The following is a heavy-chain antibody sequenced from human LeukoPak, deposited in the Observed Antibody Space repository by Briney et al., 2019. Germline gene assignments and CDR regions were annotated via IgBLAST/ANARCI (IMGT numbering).Heavy chain of an antibody. J-gene: IGHJ5*02. CDR1: GGSISSSSYY. CDR3: ARAVIVVAAATQRNWFDP. V-gene: IGHV4-39*07. Sequence: SETLSLTCTVSGGSISSSSYYWGWIRQPPGKGLEWIGSIYYSGSTYYNPSLKSRVTISVDTSKNQFSLKLSSVTAADTAVYYCARAVIVVAAATQRNWFDPWGQGTLVTVSS. CDR2: IYYSGST. D-gene: IGHD2-15*01.